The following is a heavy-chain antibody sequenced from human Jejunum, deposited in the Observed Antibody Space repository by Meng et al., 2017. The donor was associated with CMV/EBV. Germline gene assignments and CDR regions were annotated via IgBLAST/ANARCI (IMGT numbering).Heavy chain of an antibody. J-gene: IGHJ4*02. Sequence: SSLNWWGWVRKPPGRGLEWVGEMSPTASSNYNPSLKSRVTISLDRSKNQFSLKLNSVTAADTAVYYCARGHCTKTSCYKGAFDYWGQGILVTVSS. CDR2: MSPTASS. V-gene: IGHV4-4*02. D-gene: IGHD2-8*01. CDR1: SSLNW. CDR3: ARGHCTKTSCYKGAFDY.